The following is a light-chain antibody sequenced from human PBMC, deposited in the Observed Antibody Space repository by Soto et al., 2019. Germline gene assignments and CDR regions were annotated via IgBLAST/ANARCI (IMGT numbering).Light chain of an antibody. CDR3: SCLSTTSTPIV. CDR1: SSDIGLYNY. Sequence: QSVLGQPASMSGSPGQSITIPCTGTSSDIGLYNYVSWYQHHPGKAPKLLISEVSIRPSGLSDRFSASKTGNTASLTISGLQPEDEAFYYCSCLSTTSTPIVFGTGTKVTVL. J-gene: IGLJ1*01. V-gene: IGLV2-14*01. CDR2: EVS.